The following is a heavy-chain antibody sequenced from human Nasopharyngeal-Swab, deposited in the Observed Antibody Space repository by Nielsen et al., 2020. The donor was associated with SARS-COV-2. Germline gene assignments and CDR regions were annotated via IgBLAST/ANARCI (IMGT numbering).Heavy chain of an antibody. J-gene: IGHJ6*02. Sequence: GESLKISCAASGFTFSSYSMNWVRQAPGKGLEWVSSISSSSYIYYADSVKGRFTISRDNAKNSLYLQMNSLRAEDTAVYYCARGDGMDVWGQGTTVTVSS. CDR2: ISSSSYI. V-gene: IGHV3-21*01. CDR1: GFTFSSYS. CDR3: ARGDGMDV.